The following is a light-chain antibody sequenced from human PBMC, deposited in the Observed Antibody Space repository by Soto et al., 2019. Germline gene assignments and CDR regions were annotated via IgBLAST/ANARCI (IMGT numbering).Light chain of an antibody. J-gene: IGKJ4*01. Sequence: EIVLTQSPATLSLSPGERATLSCRASQSVSSYLAWYQQKPGQAPRLLIYDASNRATGIPARFSGRGSGTDFTLTISSLEPEDFAVDYWQQRSNWPPLTFGGGPKVEIK. CDR1: QSVSSY. V-gene: IGKV3-11*01. CDR2: DAS. CDR3: QQRSNWPPLT.